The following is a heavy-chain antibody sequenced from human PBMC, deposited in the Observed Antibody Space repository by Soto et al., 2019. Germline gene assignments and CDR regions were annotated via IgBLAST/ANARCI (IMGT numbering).Heavy chain of an antibody. D-gene: IGHD6-19*01. J-gene: IGHJ5*02. Sequence: ASVKVSCKASGYTFTSYAMHWVRQAPGQRLEWMGWINAGNGNTKYSQKFQGRVTITRDTSASTAYMELSSLRSEDTAVYYCARGKRLAVAGTRWFDPRGQGTLVTVS. CDR3: ARGKRLAVAGTRWFDP. V-gene: IGHV1-3*01. CDR2: INAGNGNT. CDR1: GYTFTSYA.